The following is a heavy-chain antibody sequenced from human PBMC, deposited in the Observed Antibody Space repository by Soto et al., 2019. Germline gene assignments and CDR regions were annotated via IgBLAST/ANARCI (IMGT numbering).Heavy chain of an antibody. V-gene: IGHV3-33*01. D-gene: IGHD3-10*01. J-gene: IGHJ4*02. Sequence: PGGSRRLSCAASGFTFSSYGMHWVRQAPGKGLEWVAVIWYDGSNKYYADSVKGRFTISRDNSKNTLYLQMNSLRAEDTAVYYCARDREPVLLWYYFDYWGQGTLVTVSS. CDR3: ARDREPVLLWYYFDY. CDR1: GFTFSSYG. CDR2: IWYDGSNK.